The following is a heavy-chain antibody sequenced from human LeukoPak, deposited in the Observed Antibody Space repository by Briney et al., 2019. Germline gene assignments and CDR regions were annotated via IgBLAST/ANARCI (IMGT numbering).Heavy chain of an antibody. D-gene: IGHD3-10*01. J-gene: IGHJ4*02. CDR1: GLTFSSFA. CDR3: AKDSGSSRIFDY. Sequence: PGGSLRLSCAASGLTFSSFAMTWVLQAPGKGLEWVSTISGDGDNTYYADFVKGRFTISRDNSRNTLYLQMNSLRAEDTAVYYCAKDSGSSRIFDYWGQGTLVTVSS. CDR2: ISGDGDNT. V-gene: IGHV3-23*01.